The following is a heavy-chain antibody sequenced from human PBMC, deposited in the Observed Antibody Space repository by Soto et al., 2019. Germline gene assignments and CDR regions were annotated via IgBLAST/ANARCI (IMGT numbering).Heavy chain of an antibody. Sequence: ASETLSLTCTVSGGSISSYYWSWIRQPPGKGLEWIGYIYYSGSTNYNPSLKSRVTISVDTSKNQFSLKLSSVTAADTAVYYCARERNYYDSLYYFDYWGQGTLVTVSS. CDR3: ARERNYYDSLYYFDY. V-gene: IGHV4-59*01. CDR2: IYYSGST. J-gene: IGHJ4*02. D-gene: IGHD3-22*01. CDR1: GGSISSYY.